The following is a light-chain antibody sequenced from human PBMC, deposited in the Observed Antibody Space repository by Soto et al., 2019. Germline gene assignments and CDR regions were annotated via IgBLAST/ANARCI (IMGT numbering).Light chain of an antibody. V-gene: IGKV3-15*01. Sequence: EIVMTQSPATLSVSPGERATLSCRASQSVSSNLAWYQQKPGQAPRLLTYGASTRATGIPARFSGSGSGTEFTLTISSLQSEDFAVYYCQQYNNWPKDTFGQGT. J-gene: IGKJ2*01. CDR3: QQYNNWPKDT. CDR2: GAS. CDR1: QSVSSN.